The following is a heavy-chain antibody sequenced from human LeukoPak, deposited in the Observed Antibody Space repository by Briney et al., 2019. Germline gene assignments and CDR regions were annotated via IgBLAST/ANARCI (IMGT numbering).Heavy chain of an antibody. CDR3: ARSLYGVNTWFDY. CDR2: INPNSGGT. D-gene: IGHD4/OR15-4a*01. V-gene: IGHV1-2*02. J-gene: IGHJ4*02. CDR1: GYTFTGYY. Sequence: GASVKVSCKASGYTFTGYYMHWVRQAPGQGLEWMGWINPNSGGTSYAQKFQGRVTMTRDTSISTAYMELSRLRSDDTAMYYCARSLYGVNTWFDYWGQGTLVTVSS.